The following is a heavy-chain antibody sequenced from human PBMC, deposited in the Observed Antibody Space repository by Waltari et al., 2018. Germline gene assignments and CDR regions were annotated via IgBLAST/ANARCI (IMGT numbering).Heavy chain of an antibody. CDR2: ICHSGST. V-gene: IGHV4-38-2*01. Sequence: QVQLQESGPGLVKPSETLSLTCAVSGYSISSGYYWGWIRQPPGKGLAWIGSICHSGSTYYNPSLKSRVTISVDTSKNQFSLKLSSVTAADTAVYYCARRPSGAAFDIWGQGTMVTVSS. J-gene: IGHJ3*02. CDR3: ARRPSGAAFDI. CDR1: GYSISSGYY.